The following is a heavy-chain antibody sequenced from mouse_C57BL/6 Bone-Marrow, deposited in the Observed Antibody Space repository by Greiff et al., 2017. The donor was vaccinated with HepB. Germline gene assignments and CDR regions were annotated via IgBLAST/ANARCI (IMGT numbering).Heavy chain of an antibody. V-gene: IGHV1-69*01. Sequence: QQSCKASGYTFTSYWMHWVKQRPGQGLEWIGEIDPSDSYTNYNQKFKGKSTLTVDKSSSTAYMQLSSLTSEDSAVYYCARRDYYGSSYDYWGQGTTLTVSS. CDR3: ARRDYYGSSYDY. J-gene: IGHJ2*01. CDR1: GYTFTSYW. D-gene: IGHD1-1*01. CDR2: IDPSDSYT.